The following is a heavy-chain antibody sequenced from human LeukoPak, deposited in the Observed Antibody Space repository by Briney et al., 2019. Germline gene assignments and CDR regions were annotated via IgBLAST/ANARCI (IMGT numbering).Heavy chain of an antibody. V-gene: IGHV3-30*03. CDR1: GFTFSSYG. D-gene: IGHD4-17*01. CDR3: ARFGDYVSYFDL. Sequence: PGGSLRLSCAASGFTFSSYGMHWVRQAPGKGLEWVAVISYDGSNKYYADSVKGRFTISRDNSKNTLYLQMNSLRAEDTAVYYCARFGDYVSYFDLWGRGTLVTVSS. J-gene: IGHJ2*01. CDR2: ISYDGSNK.